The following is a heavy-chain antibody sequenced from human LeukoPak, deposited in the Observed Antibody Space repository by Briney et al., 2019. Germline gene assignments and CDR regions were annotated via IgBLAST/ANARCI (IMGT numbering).Heavy chain of an antibody. Sequence: GGSLRPSCAASGFTFSNYGIHWVRQAPGKGLEWVAFIRYDGSNKYYADSVKGRFTISRDNSKNTLYLQMNSLRAEDTAVYYCAKILGYSYGPFDYWGQGTLVTVSS. CDR2: IRYDGSNK. D-gene: IGHD5-18*01. CDR1: GFTFSNYG. V-gene: IGHV3-30*02. J-gene: IGHJ4*02. CDR3: AKILGYSYGPFDY.